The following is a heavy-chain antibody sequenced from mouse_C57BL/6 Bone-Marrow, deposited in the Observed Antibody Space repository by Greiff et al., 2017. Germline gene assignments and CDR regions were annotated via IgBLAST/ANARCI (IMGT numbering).Heavy chain of an antibody. CDR1: GYAFTNYL. CDR3: ARDYMGYFDY. CDR2: INPGSGGT. D-gene: IGHD2-12*01. V-gene: IGHV1-54*01. J-gene: IGHJ2*01. Sequence: VQLQQSGAELVRPGTSVKVSCKASGYAFTNYLIEWVKQRPGQGLEWIGVINPGSGGTNYNEKFKGKATLTADKSSSTAYLQLSSLTSEDSAVYFCARDYMGYFDYWGQGTTLTVSS.